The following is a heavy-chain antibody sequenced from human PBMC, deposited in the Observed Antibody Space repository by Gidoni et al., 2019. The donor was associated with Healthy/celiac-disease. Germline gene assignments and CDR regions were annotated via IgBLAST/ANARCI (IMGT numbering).Heavy chain of an antibody. Sequence: QVQLVQSGAEVKKPAASVKFSCKASGYTFTSYGISWVRQAPGQGLEWMGWISAYNGNTNYAQKLQGRVTMTTDTSTSTAYMELRSLRSDDTAVYYCARGSEYYYDSSGYDAFDIWGQGTMVTVSS. CDR2: ISAYNGNT. J-gene: IGHJ3*02. CDR3: ARGSEYYYDSSGYDAFDI. V-gene: IGHV1-18*04. D-gene: IGHD3-22*01. CDR1: GYTFTSYG.